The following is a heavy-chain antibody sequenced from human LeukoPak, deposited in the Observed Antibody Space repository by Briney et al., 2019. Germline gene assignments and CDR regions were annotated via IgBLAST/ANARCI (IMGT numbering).Heavy chain of an antibody. D-gene: IGHD2-2*01. CDR2: INHSGST. Sequence: SETLSLTCAVYGGPFSGYYWSWIRQPPGKGLEWIGEINHSGSTNYNPSLKSRVTISVDTSKNQFSLKLSSVTAADTAVYYCARGPIVVPAAMPTGGYFDYWGQGTLVTVSS. CDR1: GGPFSGYY. CDR3: ARGPIVVPAAMPTGGYFDY. J-gene: IGHJ4*02. V-gene: IGHV4-34*01.